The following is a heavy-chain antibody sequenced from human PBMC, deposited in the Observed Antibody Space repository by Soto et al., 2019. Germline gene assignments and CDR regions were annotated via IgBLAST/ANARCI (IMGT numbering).Heavy chain of an antibody. Sequence: QVQLVESGGGVVQPGRSLRLSCAASGFTFSSYGMHWVRQAPGKGLEWVAVISYDGSNKYYADSVKGRFTISRDNSKNTLYLQMNILRAEDTAVYYCAKAGQWLSTAPFDYWGQGTLVTVSS. D-gene: IGHD6-19*01. J-gene: IGHJ4*02. V-gene: IGHV3-30*18. CDR1: GFTFSSYG. CDR2: ISYDGSNK. CDR3: AKAGQWLSTAPFDY.